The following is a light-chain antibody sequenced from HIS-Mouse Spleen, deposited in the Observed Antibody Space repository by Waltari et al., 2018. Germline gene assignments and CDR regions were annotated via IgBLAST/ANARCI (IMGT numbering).Light chain of an antibody. CDR3: QVWDSSSDHVV. Sequence: SYVLTQPPSVSVAPGKTARITCGGNNLGSKRCPWYQQKPGQAPVLVVYDDSDRPSGIPERFSGSNSGNTATLTISRVEAGDEADYYCQVWDSSSDHVVFGGGTKLTVL. J-gene: IGLJ2*01. V-gene: IGLV3-21*03. CDR2: DDS. CDR1: NLGSKR.